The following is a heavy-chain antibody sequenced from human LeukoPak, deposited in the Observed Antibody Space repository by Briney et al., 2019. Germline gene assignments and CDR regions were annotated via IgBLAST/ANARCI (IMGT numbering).Heavy chain of an antibody. CDR1: GFTFSSYS. V-gene: IGHV3-48*04. Sequence: GGSLRLSCAASGFTFSSYSMNWVRQAPGKGLEWVSYISSGGSTIYYADSVKGRFTISRDNAKNSLYLQMNSLRAEDTAVYYCARESLGYSSSLGDYWGQGTLVTVSS. CDR3: ARESLGYSSSLGDY. J-gene: IGHJ4*02. D-gene: IGHD6-13*01. CDR2: ISSGGSTI.